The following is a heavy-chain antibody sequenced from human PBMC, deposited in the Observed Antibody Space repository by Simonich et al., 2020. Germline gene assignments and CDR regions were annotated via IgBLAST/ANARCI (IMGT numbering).Heavy chain of an antibody. Sequence: QVQLVQSGAEVIKPGASVKVSCQASGYTFTGYYMHWVRQAPGQGREWMGGSNPNRGCTNYAKKFQGRVTMTRDTSISTAYMELSRLRSDDTAVYYCARGALTGDYYYMDVWGKGTTVTVSS. CDR3: ARGALTGDYYYMDV. CDR2: SNPNRGCT. D-gene: IGHD7-27*01. J-gene: IGHJ6*03. V-gene: IGHV1-2*02. CDR1: GYTFTGYY.